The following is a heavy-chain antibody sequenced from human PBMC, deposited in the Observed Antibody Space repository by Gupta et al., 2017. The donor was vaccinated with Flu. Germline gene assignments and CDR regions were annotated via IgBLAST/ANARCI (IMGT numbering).Heavy chain of an antibody. V-gene: IGHV3-48*03. CDR3: ARNPRGYSSSYYYYYGMDV. Sequence: EVQLVESGGGLVQPGGSLRLSCAASGFTFSSYEMNWVRQAPGKGLEWVSYISSSGSTIYYADSVKGRFTISRDNAKNSLYLQMNSLRAEDTAVYYCARNPRGYSSSYYYYYGMDVWGQGTTVTVSS. J-gene: IGHJ6*02. CDR1: GFTFSSYE. D-gene: IGHD6-6*01. CDR2: ISSSGSTI.